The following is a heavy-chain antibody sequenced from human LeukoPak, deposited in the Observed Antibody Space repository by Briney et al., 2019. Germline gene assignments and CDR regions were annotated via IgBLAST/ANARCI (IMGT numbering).Heavy chain of an antibody. CDR2: IYHSGST. J-gene: IGHJ4*02. CDR3: ASRVGWYYFDY. Sequence: SQTLSLTCTVSGGSISSGGYYWSWIRQPPGKGLEWVGYIYHSGSTYYNPSLKSRVTISVDRSKNQFSLKLSSVTAADTAVYYCASRVGWYYFDYWGQGTLVTVSS. D-gene: IGHD2-15*01. CDR1: GGSISSGGYY. V-gene: IGHV4-30-2*01.